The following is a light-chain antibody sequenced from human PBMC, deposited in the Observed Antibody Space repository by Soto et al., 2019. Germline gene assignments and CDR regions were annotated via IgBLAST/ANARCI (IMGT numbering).Light chain of an antibody. Sequence: QSALTQPRSVSGSPGQSVTISCTGTSSDIGGYKYVSWYQHHPGKAPKLMIYDVTTRPSGVPDRFSGSKSGNTASLAISGLQAEDEADYYCCSYAGSYTLVFGGGTKLTVL. CDR3: CSYAGSYTLV. V-gene: IGLV2-11*01. CDR2: DVT. CDR1: SSDIGGYKY. J-gene: IGLJ2*01.